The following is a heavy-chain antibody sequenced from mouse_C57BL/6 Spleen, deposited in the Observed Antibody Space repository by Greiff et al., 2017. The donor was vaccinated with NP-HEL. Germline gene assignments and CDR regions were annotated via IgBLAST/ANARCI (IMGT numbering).Heavy chain of an antibody. CDR3: ASKKETAQATFAY. D-gene: IGHD3-2*02. CDR1: GYAFSSYW. J-gene: IGHJ3*01. CDR2: IYPGDGDT. Sequence: QVQLKESGAELVKPGASVKISCKASGYAFSSYWMNWVKQRPGKGLEWIGQIYPGDGDTNYNGKFKGKATLTADKSSSTAYMQLSSLTSEDSAVYFCASKKETAQATFAYWGQGTLVTVSA. V-gene: IGHV1-80*01.